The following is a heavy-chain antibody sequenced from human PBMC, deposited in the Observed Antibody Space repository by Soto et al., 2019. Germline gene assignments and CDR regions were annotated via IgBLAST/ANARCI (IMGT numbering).Heavy chain of an antibody. CDR1: GFTFSSYS. D-gene: IGHD1-26*01. V-gene: IGHV3-21*01. J-gene: IGHJ3*02. CDR3: ARDRTGAIDAFDI. Sequence: PGGSLRLSCAASGFTFSSYSMNWVRQAPGKGLEWVSSTSSSSSYLYFADSVRGRFTISRDNAKNSLYLQMNSLRAEDTAVYYCARDRTGAIDAFDIWGQGTMVTVSS. CDR2: TSSSSSYL.